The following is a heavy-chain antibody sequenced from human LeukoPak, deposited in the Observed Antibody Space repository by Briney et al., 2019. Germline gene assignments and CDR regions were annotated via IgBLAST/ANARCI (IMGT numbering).Heavy chain of an antibody. J-gene: IGHJ4*02. Sequence: HPGGSLRLSCAASGFTFSSYAMSWVRQAPGKGLEWVSAISGSGGSTYYADSVKGRFTISRDNSKNTLYLQMNSLRAEDTAVYYRAKMGYCSGGSCSCFDYWGQGTLVTVSS. D-gene: IGHD2-15*01. CDR1: GFTFSSYA. V-gene: IGHV3-23*01. CDR3: AKMGYCSGGSCSCFDY. CDR2: ISGSGGST.